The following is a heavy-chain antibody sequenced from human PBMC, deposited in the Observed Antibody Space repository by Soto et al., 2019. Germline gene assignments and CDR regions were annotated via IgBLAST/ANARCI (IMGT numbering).Heavy chain of an antibody. CDR2: ISSSSSYI. V-gene: IGHV3-21*01. CDR3: ARDSPPYCSGGSCYPFDY. D-gene: IGHD2-15*01. Sequence: PGGSLRLSCAASGFTFSSYSMNWVRQAPGKGLERVSSISSSSSYIYYADSVKGRFTISRDNAKNSLYLQMNSLRAEGTAVYYCARDSPPYCSGGSCYPFDYWGQGTLVTVSS. J-gene: IGHJ4*02. CDR1: GFTFSSYS.